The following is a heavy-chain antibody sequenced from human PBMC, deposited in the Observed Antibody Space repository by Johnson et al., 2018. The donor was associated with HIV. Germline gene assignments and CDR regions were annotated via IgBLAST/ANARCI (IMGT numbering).Heavy chain of an antibody. V-gene: IGHV3-30*02. Sequence: QVQLVESGGGVVQPGRSLRLSCAASGFTFSSYGMHWVRQAPGKGLEWVALIRYDGSNKYYAESVKGRFIISRDNSKNTLYLQMNSLRAEDTAVYYCARGAWFGETDAFDIWGQGTMVTVSS. CDR1: GFTFSSYG. D-gene: IGHD3-10*01. CDR3: ARGAWFGETDAFDI. CDR2: IRYDGSNK. J-gene: IGHJ3*02.